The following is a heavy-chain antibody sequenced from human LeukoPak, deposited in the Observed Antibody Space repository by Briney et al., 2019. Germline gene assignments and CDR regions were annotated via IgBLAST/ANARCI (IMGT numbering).Heavy chain of an antibody. Sequence: GGSLRLSCAVSGFTFSSQAMSWVRQAPGKGLEWLSGISESGDATFNIDSVKGRFTISRDNSKNTLYLQMNSLRAEDTAVYYCAKEARSLTLYYFDYWGQGTLVTVSS. V-gene: IGHV3-23*01. CDR3: AKEARSLTLYYFDY. CDR2: ISESGDAT. CDR1: GFTFSSQA. J-gene: IGHJ4*02. D-gene: IGHD1-14*01.